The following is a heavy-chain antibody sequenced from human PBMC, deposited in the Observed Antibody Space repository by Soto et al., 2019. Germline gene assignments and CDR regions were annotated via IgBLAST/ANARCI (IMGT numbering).Heavy chain of an antibody. Sequence: QVQLVQSGAEVKKPGSSVKVSCKASGGTFSSYAISWVRQAPGQGLEWMGGIIPIFGTANYAQKFQGRVTITAGEATSTGYMELSSLRAEATAVYYCARERYYDMEFDPWGQGTLVTVSS. V-gene: IGHV1-69*12. D-gene: IGHD3-22*01. CDR3: ARERYYDMEFDP. CDR2: IIPIFGTA. CDR1: GGTFSSYA. J-gene: IGHJ5*02.